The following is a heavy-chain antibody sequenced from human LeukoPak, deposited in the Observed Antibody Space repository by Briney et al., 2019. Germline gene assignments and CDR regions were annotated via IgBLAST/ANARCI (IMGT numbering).Heavy chain of an antibody. V-gene: IGHV3-74*01. J-gene: IGHJ4*02. D-gene: IGHD5-12*01. Sequence: GGSLRLSCAASGFTFSNYWMHWVRQAPGKGLVWVSRINNDGVSTSYADSVKGRFTISRDNAKNTLYLRMNSLRAEDTAIYYCARKPLSGGYGGTIDYWGQGTLVTVSS. CDR3: ARKPLSGGYGGTIDY. CDR2: INNDGVST. CDR1: GFTFSNYW.